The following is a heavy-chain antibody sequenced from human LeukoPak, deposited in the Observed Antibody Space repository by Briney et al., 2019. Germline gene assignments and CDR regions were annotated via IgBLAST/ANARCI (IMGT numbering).Heavy chain of an antibody. CDR3: ARYSGDWSAHY. CDR1: GFTFSDYY. D-gene: IGHD2-21*02. J-gene: IGHJ4*02. V-gene: IGHV3-11*01. Sequence: GGSLRLSCAASGFTFSDYYMSWIRQAPGKGLEWVSYISTRGDTIHYADSVKGRFTISRDSAKNSLYLQMSSLRAEDTAVYYCARYSGDWSAHYWGQGTLVTVSS. CDR2: ISTRGDTI.